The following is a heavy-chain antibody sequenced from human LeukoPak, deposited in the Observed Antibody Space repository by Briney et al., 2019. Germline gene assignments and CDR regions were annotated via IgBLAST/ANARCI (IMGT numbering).Heavy chain of an antibody. CDR3: VKDLSQYSSGWFTFDY. D-gene: IGHD6-19*01. J-gene: IGHJ4*02. CDR1: GFPFSSYA. Sequence: GGSLRLSCSASGFPFSSYAMHWVRQAPGKGLEYVSAISSNGGSTYYADSVEGRFTISRDNSKNTLYLQMSSLRAEDTAVYYCVKDLSQYSSGWFTFDYWGQGTLVTVSS. CDR2: ISSNGGST. V-gene: IGHV3-64D*06.